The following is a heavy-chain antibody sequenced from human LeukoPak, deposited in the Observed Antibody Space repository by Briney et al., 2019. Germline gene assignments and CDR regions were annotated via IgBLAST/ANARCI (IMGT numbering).Heavy chain of an antibody. J-gene: IGHJ4*02. D-gene: IGHD6-13*01. V-gene: IGHV3-23*01. CDR2: ISPSGGGT. CDR1: GFIFRYYG. CDR3: ARDISSSSWYYFDY. Sequence: GGTLRLSCAASGFIFRYYGMNWVRQAPGKGLEWVSGISPSGGGTYYADSVKGRFTISRDDSKNTLSLQMNSLRAEDTAVYYCARDISSSSWYYFDYWGQGTLVTVSS.